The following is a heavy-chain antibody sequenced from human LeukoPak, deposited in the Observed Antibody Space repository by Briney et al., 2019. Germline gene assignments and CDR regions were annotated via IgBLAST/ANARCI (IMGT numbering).Heavy chain of an antibody. CDR2: ITSNGAYT. J-gene: IGHJ4*02. Sequence: GGSLRLSCAASGFTFSDYTIHWVRQAPGKRLQSVSAITSNGAYTHYADSVKGRFTISRDNSRNAVFLQMGGLRIEDTAVYYCANGAVYCTSPKYPTGSAPSCFAHWGQGTLVTVSS. CDR1: GFTFSDYT. D-gene: IGHD2-2*01. CDR3: ANGAVYCTSPKYPTGSAPSCFAH. V-gene: IGHV3-64*02.